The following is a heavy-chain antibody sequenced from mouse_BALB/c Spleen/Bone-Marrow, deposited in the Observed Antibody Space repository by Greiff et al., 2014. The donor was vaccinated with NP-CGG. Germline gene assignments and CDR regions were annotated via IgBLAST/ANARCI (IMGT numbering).Heavy chain of an antibody. V-gene: IGHV7-3*02. J-gene: IGHJ4*01. CDR2: IRNKAYGYTT. Sequence: EVMLVESGGGLVQPGGSLRLSCTTSGFTFTDYYMSWVRQPPGKALEWLAFIRNKAYGYTTEYSASVRGRFTISGDNSQSILYLQMNTLRAEDSATYYCARFPMDYWGQGTSVTVSS. CDR3: ARFPMDY. CDR1: GFTFTDYY.